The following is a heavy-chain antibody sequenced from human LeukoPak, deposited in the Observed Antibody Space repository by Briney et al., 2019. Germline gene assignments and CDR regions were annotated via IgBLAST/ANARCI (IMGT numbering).Heavy chain of an antibody. D-gene: IGHD1-7*01. CDR1: GGSISSYY. Sequence: SETLSLTCTVSGGSISSYYWSWIRQPPGKGLEWIGYIYTSGSTNYNPSLKSRVTISVDTSKNQFSLKLSSVTAADTAVYYCARRYSNYGEYYFDYWGQGTLVTVSS. CDR3: ARRYSNYGEYYFDY. J-gene: IGHJ4*02. CDR2: IYTSGST. V-gene: IGHV4-4*09.